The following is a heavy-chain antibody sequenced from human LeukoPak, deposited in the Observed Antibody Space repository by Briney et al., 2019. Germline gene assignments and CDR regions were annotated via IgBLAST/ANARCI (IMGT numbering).Heavy chain of an antibody. J-gene: IGHJ3*02. CDR2: IRANNGNT. V-gene: IGHV1-18*01. CDR3: AREGDSSWLHDVFDI. Sequence: ASVKVSCKASGYTITTYAITWVRQAPGQGLEWMGWIRANNGNTNYAQKLQGRVTMTTDTSTSTAYMELRSLRSDDTAVYYCAREGDSSWLHDVFDIWGRGTMVTVSS. D-gene: IGHD6-13*01. CDR1: GYTITTYA.